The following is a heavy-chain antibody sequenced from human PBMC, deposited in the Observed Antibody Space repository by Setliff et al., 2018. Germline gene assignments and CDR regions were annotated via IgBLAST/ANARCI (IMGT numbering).Heavy chain of an antibody. CDR3: ARTSTYVLGSGSYWDRWFDP. V-gene: IGHV4-30-4*02. D-gene: IGHD3-10*01. CDR2: IYYTGKT. CDR1: GDSLSGDNYF. J-gene: IGHJ5*02. Sequence: SETLSLTCTVSGDSLSGDNYFWSWIRHLPGKGLQWLGHIYYTGKTYYNPSLKSRLEMSVDTSKREFALRLSSATAADTAVYYCARTSTYVLGSGSYWDRWFDPWSQGTLVTVSS.